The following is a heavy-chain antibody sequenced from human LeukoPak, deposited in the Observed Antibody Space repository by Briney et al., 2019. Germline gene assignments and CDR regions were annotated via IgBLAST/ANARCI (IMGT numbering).Heavy chain of an antibody. CDR3: SCRRYSDAGSDP. V-gene: IGHV5-51*01. J-gene: IGHJ5*02. CDR1: GNSFTNYW. CDR2: IYPGGSII. Sequence: GESLKISCKGFGNSFTNYWIGWVRRLPGKGLEWMGIIYPGGSIIHYSPSLNGQVTLSADKSISTAYLQWTSLRDSDGAMYYVSCRRYSDAGSDPWGQGTLVTVSS. D-gene: IGHD6-13*01.